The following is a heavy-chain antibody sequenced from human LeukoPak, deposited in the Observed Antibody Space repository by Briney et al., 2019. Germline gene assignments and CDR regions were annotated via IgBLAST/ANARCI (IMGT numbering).Heavy chain of an antibody. CDR3: ARVRVRGVGIQYFDY. D-gene: IGHD3-10*01. CDR2: IYTSGST. CDR1: GGSINSGSYY. Sequence: SETLSLTCTVSGGSINSGSYYYHWIRQPAGKGLEWIGRIYTSGSTNYNPSLKSRVTMSVDTSKNQFSLKLSSVTAADTAVYYCARVRVRGVGIQYFDYWGQGTLVTVSS. J-gene: IGHJ4*02. V-gene: IGHV4-61*02.